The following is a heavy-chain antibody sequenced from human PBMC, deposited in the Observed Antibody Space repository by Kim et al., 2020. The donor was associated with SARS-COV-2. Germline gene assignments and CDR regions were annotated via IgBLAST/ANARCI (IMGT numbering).Heavy chain of an antibody. Sequence: GGSLRLSCAASGFTFSSYAMHWVRQAPGKGLEWVAVIWYDGSNKYYADSVKGRFTISRDNSKNTLYLQMNSLRAEDTAVYYCACLYTLPNFDLWGRGTLVTVSS. CDR3: ACLYTLPNFDL. V-gene: IGHV3-33*01. CDR2: IWYDGSNK. D-gene: IGHD3-16*01. CDR1: GFTFSSYA. J-gene: IGHJ2*01.